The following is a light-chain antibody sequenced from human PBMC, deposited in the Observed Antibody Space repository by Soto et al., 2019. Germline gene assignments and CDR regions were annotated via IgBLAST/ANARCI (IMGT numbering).Light chain of an antibody. V-gene: IGKV3-11*01. Sequence: EIVLTQSPATLSLSPGERATLSCSASQSFSSFLAWYKQKPGQAPSLFIFYASNRATGFPASFSGIGSGTDFILTISSLEPEDFAVYYCQQRSNWLTFGGGTKG. J-gene: IGKJ4*01. CDR3: QQRSNWLT. CDR1: QSFSSF. CDR2: YAS.